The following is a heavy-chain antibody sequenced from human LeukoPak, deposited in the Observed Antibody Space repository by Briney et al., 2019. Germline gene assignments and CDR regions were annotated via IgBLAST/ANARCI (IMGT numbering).Heavy chain of an antibody. V-gene: IGHV3-21*04. J-gene: IGHJ4*02. CDR2: ISSRSSYI. Sequence: GGSLRLSCAASGFSFSSYNMNWVRQAPGEGLQWVSAISSRSSYIYYADSVKGRFTISRDNAKSSLFLQMNSLRAEDTAIYYCAGDWTGYQYYFDSWGQGTLVTVSS. D-gene: IGHD3/OR15-3a*01. CDR3: AGDWTGYQYYFDS. CDR1: GFSFSSYN.